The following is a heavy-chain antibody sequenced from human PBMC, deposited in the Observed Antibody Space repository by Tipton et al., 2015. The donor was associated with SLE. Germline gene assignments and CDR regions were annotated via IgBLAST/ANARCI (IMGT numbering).Heavy chain of an antibody. CDR2: ISYDGSNK. V-gene: IGHV3-30*18. Sequence: SLRLSCAASGFTFSSYGMHWVRQAPGKGLEWVAVISYDGSNKYYADSVKGRFTISRDNSKNTLYLQMNSLRAEDTAVYYCAKDERYQLLGDREYFQHWGQGTLVTVSS. CDR1: GFTFSSYG. CDR3: AKDERYQLLGDREYFQH. D-gene: IGHD2-2*01. J-gene: IGHJ1*01.